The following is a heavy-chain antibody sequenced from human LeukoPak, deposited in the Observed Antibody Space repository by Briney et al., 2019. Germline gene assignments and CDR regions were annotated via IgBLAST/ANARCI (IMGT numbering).Heavy chain of an antibody. J-gene: IGHJ6*02. CDR3: ARDSRLPSSGYPMGGYYYYGMDV. Sequence: PSETLSLTCTVSGGSISSGGYYWSWIRQHPGKGLEWIGYIYYSGSTYYNPSLKSRVTISVDTSKNQFSLKLSSVTAADTAVYYCARDSRLPSSGYPMGGYYYYGMDVWGQGTTVTVSS. CDR2: IYYSGST. CDR1: GGSISSGGYY. V-gene: IGHV4-31*03. D-gene: IGHD5-12*01.